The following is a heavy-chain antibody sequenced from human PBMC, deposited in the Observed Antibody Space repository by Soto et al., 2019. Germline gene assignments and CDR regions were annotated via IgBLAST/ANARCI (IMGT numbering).Heavy chain of an antibody. CDR3: ARPPYYYGVHDAFDI. Sequence: ETLSLTCAVYGGSFSGYYWSWIRQPPGKGLEWIGEINHNGSTNYNPSLKSRVTISVDTSKNQFSPKLSSVTAADTAVYYCARPPYYYGVHDAFDIWGQGTMVTVSS. CDR2: INHNGST. CDR1: GGSFSGYY. D-gene: IGHD3-10*01. J-gene: IGHJ3*02. V-gene: IGHV4-34*01.